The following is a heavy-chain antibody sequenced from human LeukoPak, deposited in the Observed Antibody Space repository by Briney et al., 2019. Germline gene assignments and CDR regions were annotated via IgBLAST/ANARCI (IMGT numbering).Heavy chain of an antibody. CDR1: GGSVSSTNW. Sequence: SETLSLTCGVSGGSVSSTNWWTWIRQPPGKGLEWIGEVHLDGRTNFNPSLKSRLTMSVDLSENHVSLRLTSVTAADTAVYYCAREGGFYRPLDYSGQGTLVTVSS. D-gene: IGHD6-25*01. J-gene: IGHJ4*02. CDR3: AREGGFYRPLDY. CDR2: VHLDGRT. V-gene: IGHV4-4*02.